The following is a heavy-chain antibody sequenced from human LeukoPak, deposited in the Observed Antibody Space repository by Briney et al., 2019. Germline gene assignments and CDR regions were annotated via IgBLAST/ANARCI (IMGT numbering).Heavy chain of an antibody. D-gene: IGHD3-10*01. CDR3: ARDHGSGTYYWSHS. J-gene: IGHJ4*02. CDR1: GGSFSSHL. CDR2: VYSSGSA. Sequence: SETLSLTCTVSGGSFSSHLWTWIRQPPGKGLEWIGYVYSSGSANYNPSLKSRVSMSIDTSKNQFSLKLTSVTAADTAFYYCARDHGSGTYYWSHSWGQGILVTLSS. V-gene: IGHV4-59*11.